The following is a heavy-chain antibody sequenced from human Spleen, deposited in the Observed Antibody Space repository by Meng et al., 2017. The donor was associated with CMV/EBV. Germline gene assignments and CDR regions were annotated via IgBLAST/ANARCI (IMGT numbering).Heavy chain of an antibody. Sequence: GESLKISCAASGFAVSGNYMPWVRQAPGKGLEWVSVIYSGGSTYYADSVKGRFTISRDNAKNSLYLQMNSLRAEDTAVYYCARDYYGSGSYYPYYYYYGMDVWGQGTTVTVSS. CDR2: IYSGGST. V-gene: IGHV3-53*01. CDR3: ARDYYGSGSYYPYYYYYGMDV. J-gene: IGHJ6*02. CDR1: GFAVSGNY. D-gene: IGHD3-10*01.